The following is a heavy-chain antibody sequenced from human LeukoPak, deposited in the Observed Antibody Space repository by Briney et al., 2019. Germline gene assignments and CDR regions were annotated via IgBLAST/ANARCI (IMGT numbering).Heavy chain of an antibody. Sequence: GGSQRLSCAASGFTFSSYSMNWVRQAAGKWLEWVSYISSSSSTIYYADSVKGRFTISRDNAKNPLYLQMNSLRDEDTAVYDCARRQTTVTKGRDYLDYWGQGTLVTVSS. CDR3: ARRQTTVTKGRDYLDY. D-gene: IGHD4-11*01. V-gene: IGHV3-48*02. J-gene: IGHJ4*02. CDR1: GFTFSSYS. CDR2: ISSSSSTI.